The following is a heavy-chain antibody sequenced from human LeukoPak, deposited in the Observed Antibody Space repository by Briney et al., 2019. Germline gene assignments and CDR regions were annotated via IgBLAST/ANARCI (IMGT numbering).Heavy chain of an antibody. J-gene: IGHJ4*02. CDR2: ITGSGGTT. CDR3: APSMGATWY. CDR1: GFTFSTYA. D-gene: IGHD1-26*01. Sequence: GGSLRLSCAASGFTFSTYAMTWVRQAPGKGLEWVSGITGSGGTTYYADSVKGRFTISRGNSKNTLYLQMNSLRAEDTAVYYCAPSMGATWYWGQGTLVTVSS. V-gene: IGHV3-23*01.